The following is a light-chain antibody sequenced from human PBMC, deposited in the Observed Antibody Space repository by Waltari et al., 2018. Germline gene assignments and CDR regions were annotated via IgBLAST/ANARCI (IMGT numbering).Light chain of an antibody. CDR3: SSYTSSSTWV. CDR1: SRKFGGYTY. CDR2: DVS. V-gene: IGLV2-14*03. Sequence: PALTHPPSVFGPPGQPSTFPSTGPSRKFGGYTYFPWYQHTPGKAPKLMIYDVSNRPSGVSNRFSGSKSGNTASLTISGLQAEDEADYYCSSYTSSSTWVFGGGTKLTVL. J-gene: IGLJ3*02.